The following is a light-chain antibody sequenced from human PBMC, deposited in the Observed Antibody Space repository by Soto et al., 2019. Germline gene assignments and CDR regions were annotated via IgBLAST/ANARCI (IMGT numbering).Light chain of an antibody. Sequence: DIQMTQSPSTLSASVGDRVTITCRASQSISSWLAWYQQKPGKAPKLLIYKASSLESGVPSRFSGSGSGTEFTISISSLQPDDFATYYCKQYNSYSRTFGQGTKVEIK. V-gene: IGKV1-5*03. CDR3: KQYNSYSRT. CDR2: KAS. J-gene: IGKJ1*01. CDR1: QSISSW.